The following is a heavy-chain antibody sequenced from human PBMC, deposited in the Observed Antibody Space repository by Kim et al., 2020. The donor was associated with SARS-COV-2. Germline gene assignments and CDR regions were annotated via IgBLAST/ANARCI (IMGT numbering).Heavy chain of an antibody. Sequence: GGSLRLSCAASGFTFSSYSMNWVRQAPGKGLEWVSSISSSSSYIYYADSVKGRFTISRDNAKNSLYLQMNSLRAEDTAVYYCARDSRDFYDFWSGYYLPDFYYYYYGMDVWGQGTTVTVSS. CDR2: ISSSSSYI. V-gene: IGHV3-21*01. J-gene: IGHJ6*02. CDR3: ARDSRDFYDFWSGYYLPDFYYYYYGMDV. CDR1: GFTFSSYS. D-gene: IGHD3-3*01.